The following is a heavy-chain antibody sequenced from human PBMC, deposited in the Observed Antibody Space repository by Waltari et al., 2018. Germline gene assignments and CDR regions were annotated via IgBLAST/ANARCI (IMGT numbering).Heavy chain of an antibody. CDR3: VKYSGFDYFFDY. D-gene: IGHD5-12*01. CDR2: ISNDGNNK. V-gene: IGHV3-30*18. Sequence: QMQLVESGGGVVQPGRSLRRACAASGFIFRNCNMHWVRQAPGQGLEWVAGISNDGNNKDYADSVKTRFTVSRENSKNTLYLQINSLRDDDTAVYYCVKYSGFDYFFDYWGQGTLVTVSS. J-gene: IGHJ4*02. CDR1: GFIFRNCN.